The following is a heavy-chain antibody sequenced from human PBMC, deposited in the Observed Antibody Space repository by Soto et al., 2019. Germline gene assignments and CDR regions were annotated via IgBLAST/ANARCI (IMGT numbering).Heavy chain of an antibody. D-gene: IGHD3-10*01. V-gene: IGHV1-69*06. CDR2: IIPIFGTA. J-gene: IGHJ6*02. CDR3: ASGVDPYYYYGMDV. CDR1: GGTFSSYA. Sequence: SVKVSCKASGGTFSSYAISWVRQAPGQGLEWMGGIIPIFGTANYAQKFQGRVTITADKSTSTAYMELSSLRSEDTAVYYCASGVDPYYYYGMDVWGQGTTVTVSS.